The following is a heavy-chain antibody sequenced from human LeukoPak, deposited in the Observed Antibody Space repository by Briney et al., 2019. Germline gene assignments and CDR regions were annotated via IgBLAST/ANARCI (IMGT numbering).Heavy chain of an antibody. CDR1: GYTFTGYY. Sequence: ASVKVSCKASGYTFTGYYMHWVRQAPGQGLEWMGWINPNSGGTNYAQKFQGRVTMTRDTSISTAYMELSRLRSDDTAVYYCAREGYDFWSGYHHWGQGTLVTVSS. CDR2: INPNSGGT. D-gene: IGHD3-3*01. J-gene: IGHJ5*02. CDR3: AREGYDFWSGYHH. V-gene: IGHV1-2*02.